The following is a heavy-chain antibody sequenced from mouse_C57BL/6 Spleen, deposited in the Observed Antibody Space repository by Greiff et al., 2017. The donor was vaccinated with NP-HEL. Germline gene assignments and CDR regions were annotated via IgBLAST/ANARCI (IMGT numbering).Heavy chain of an antibody. CDR2: IYPGDGDT. CDR1: GYAFSSSW. CDR3: ARDSSGPGYFDY. D-gene: IGHD3-2*02. V-gene: IGHV1-82*01. Sequence: VKLMESGPELVKPGASVKISCKASGYAFSSSWMNWVKQRPGKGLEWIGRIYPGDGDTNYNGKFKGKATLTADKSSSTAYMQLSSLTSEDSAVYFCARDSSGPGYFDYWGQGTTLTVSS. J-gene: IGHJ2*01.